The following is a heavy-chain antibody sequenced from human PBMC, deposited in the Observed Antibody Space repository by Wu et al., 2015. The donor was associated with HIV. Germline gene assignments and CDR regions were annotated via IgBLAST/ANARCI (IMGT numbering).Heavy chain of an antibody. J-gene: IGHJ6*01. CDR2: IIPIFGTA. CDR1: GGTFSSYA. CDR3: ARANKSMSMVRGVITASWYGMDV. V-gene: IGHV1-69*13. Sequence: QVQLVQSGAEVKKPGSSVKVSCKASGGTFSSYAISWVRQAPGQGLEWMGRIIPIFGTANYAQKFQGRVTITADESTSTAYMELSSLRSEDTAVYYCARANKSMSMVRGVITASWYGMDVVGPKGPRSPSPQ. D-gene: IGHD3-10*01.